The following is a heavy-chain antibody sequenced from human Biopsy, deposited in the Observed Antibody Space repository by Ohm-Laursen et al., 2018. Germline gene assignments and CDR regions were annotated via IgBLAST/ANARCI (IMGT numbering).Heavy chain of an antibody. CDR3: ARLGNFWNAEDGLDL. CDR1: DASIRNFY. D-gene: IGHD3-3*01. Sequence: SAPLSLPWTVSDASIRNFYWTWIRQPPGQGLEWIGHASYSGYTNYNPSLKSRVTISVDTSKNHFSLNLRSVTAADTAVYSCARLGNFWNAEDGLDLWGLGTMVTVSS. V-gene: IGHV4-59*08. CDR2: ASYSGYT. J-gene: IGHJ3*01.